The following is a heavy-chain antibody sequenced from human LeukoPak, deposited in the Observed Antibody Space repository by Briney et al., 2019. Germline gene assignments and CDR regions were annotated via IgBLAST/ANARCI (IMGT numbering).Heavy chain of an antibody. CDR3: AKDQTPYS. V-gene: IGHV3-48*03. CDR1: GFTFSSYE. Sequence: PGGSLRLSCAASGFTFSSYEMNWVRQAPGKGLEWVSYISSSGSTIYYADSVKGRFTISRDNAKNTLYLQMNSLRADDTAVYYCAKDQTPYSWGQGTLITVSS. J-gene: IGHJ4*02. D-gene: IGHD4-23*01. CDR2: ISSSGSTI.